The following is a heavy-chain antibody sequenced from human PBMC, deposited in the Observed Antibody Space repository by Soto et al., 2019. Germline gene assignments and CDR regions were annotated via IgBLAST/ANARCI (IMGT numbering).Heavy chain of an antibody. J-gene: IGHJ4*02. CDR2: IIPIFGTA. Sequence: QVQLVQSGAEVKKPGSSVKISCKASGGTFSSYAISWVRQAPGQGLEWMGGIIPIFGTANYAQKFQGRVTITADKSTSTAYMELSSLRSEDTAVYYCARDRGGSGWKTKTFDYWGQGTLVTVSS. CDR3: ARDRGGSGWKTKTFDY. CDR1: GGTFSSYA. V-gene: IGHV1-69*06. D-gene: IGHD6-19*01.